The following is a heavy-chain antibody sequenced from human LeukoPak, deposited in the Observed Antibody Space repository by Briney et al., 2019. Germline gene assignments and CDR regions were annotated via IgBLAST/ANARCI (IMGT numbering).Heavy chain of an antibody. Sequence: GGSVRLSCAASGFTFSSYAMSWVRQAPGKGLEWVSAIGDSGGSTYYADSVKGRFTISRDNSKHTLYLQMTSLRAEDTAVYYCAKDSPRIAVAGILDYWGQGTLVTVSS. CDR1: GFTFSSYA. CDR3: AKDSPRIAVAGILDY. CDR2: IGDSGGST. V-gene: IGHV3-23*01. J-gene: IGHJ4*02. D-gene: IGHD6-19*01.